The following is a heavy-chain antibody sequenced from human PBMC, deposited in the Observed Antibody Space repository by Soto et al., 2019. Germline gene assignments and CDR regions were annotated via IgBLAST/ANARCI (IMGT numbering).Heavy chain of an antibody. CDR1: GYTFTSYD. V-gene: IGHV1-8*01. Sequence: QVQLVQSGAEVKKPGASVKVSCKVSGYTFTSYDINWVRQAPGHGLEWMGWMNPNTGNTRYAQKFRGRVTMTRNTSISTAYMELSSLRYEDTAIFYCARGGYSDYATWGQGTLVTVSS. CDR3: ARGGYSDYAT. CDR2: MNPNTGNT. J-gene: IGHJ5*02. D-gene: IGHD5-12*01.